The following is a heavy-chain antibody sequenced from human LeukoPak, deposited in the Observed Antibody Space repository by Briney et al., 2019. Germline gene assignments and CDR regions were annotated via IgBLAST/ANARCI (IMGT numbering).Heavy chain of an antibody. CDR2: ISGSGGST. CDR3: AKAEVGAWYYFDY. J-gene: IGHJ4*02. CDR1: GFTFSSYW. Sequence: GGSLRLSCAASGFTFSSYWMSWVRQAPGKGLEWVSAISGSGGSTYYADSVKGRFTISRDNSKNTLYLQMNSLRAEDTAVYYCAKAEVGAWYYFDYWGQGTLVTVSS. D-gene: IGHD1-26*01. V-gene: IGHV3-23*01.